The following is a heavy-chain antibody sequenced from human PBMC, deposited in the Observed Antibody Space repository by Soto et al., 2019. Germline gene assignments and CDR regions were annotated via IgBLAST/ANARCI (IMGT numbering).Heavy chain of an antibody. Sequence: PSETLSLTCTVSGGSISSYYWSWIRQPPGKGLEWIGYIYYSGSTYYNPSLKSRVTISVDTSKNQFSLKLSSVTAADTAVYYCAKGGSGSYSNAFDIWGQGTMVTVS. CDR1: GGSISSYY. D-gene: IGHD3-10*01. V-gene: IGHV4-59*04. CDR2: IYYSGST. J-gene: IGHJ3*02. CDR3: AKGGSGSYSNAFDI.